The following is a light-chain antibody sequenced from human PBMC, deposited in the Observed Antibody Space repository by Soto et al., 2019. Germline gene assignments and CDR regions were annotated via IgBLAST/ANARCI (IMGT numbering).Light chain of an antibody. V-gene: IGKV1-39*01. CDR1: QSISSY. Sequence: DIQMTQSPSSLSASVGDRASITCRASQSISSYLNWYQQKPGKAPKFLIYAASSLQSGVPSRFSGSGSGTDFTLTIGRLQPEDFATYYCQQSYNTPLTFGPGTKVDIK. J-gene: IGKJ3*01. CDR3: QQSYNTPLT. CDR2: AAS.